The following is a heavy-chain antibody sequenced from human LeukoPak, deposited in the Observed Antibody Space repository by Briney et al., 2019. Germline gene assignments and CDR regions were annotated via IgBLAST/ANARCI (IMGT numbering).Heavy chain of an antibody. V-gene: IGHV1-69*05. CDR2: IIPIFGTA. Sequence: SVKVSCKASGGTFSSYAISWVRQAPGQGLEWMGGIIPIFGTANYAQKFQGRVTITTDESTSTAYMKLSSLRSEDTAVYYCAIRVQLWLSPQDAFDIWGQGTMVTVSS. CDR3: AIRVQLWLSPQDAFDI. J-gene: IGHJ3*02. CDR1: GGTFSSYA. D-gene: IGHD5-18*01.